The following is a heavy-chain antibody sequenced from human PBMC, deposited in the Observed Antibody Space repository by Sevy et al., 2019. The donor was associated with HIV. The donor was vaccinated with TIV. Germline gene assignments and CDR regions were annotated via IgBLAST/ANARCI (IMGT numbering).Heavy chain of an antibody. V-gene: IGHV1-2*02. CDR1: GYTFTNYY. Sequence: ASVKVSCKASGYTFTNYYMHWVRQAPGQGLEWMGWINPNTGDTNYAQKFQGRVNMTRDTSIATAYMELTRLRTDKTGWINANNDDTNNTQRIQSKVTMTRETSLAKVYMELTRLRSDDTAVYYCERLQNPFGPDNWGQGTLVTVSS. CDR2: INPNTGDT. D-gene: IGHD1-20*01. CDR3: NNDDTNNTQRIQSKVTMTRETSLAKVYMELTRLRSDDTAVYYCERLQNPFGPDN. J-gene: IGHJ4*02.